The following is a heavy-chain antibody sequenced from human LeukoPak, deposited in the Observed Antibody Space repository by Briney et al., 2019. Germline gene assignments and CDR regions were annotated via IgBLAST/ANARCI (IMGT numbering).Heavy chain of an antibody. J-gene: IGHJ4*02. D-gene: IGHD6-19*01. CDR3: AKDLIAVAGRDY. Sequence: QTGGSLRLSCAASGFTFSSYAMSWVRQAPGKGLEWVSAISGSGGSTYYADSVKGRFTISKDNAKNTRYLQMSSLRAEDTAVYYCAKDLIAVAGRDYWGQGTLVTVSS. V-gene: IGHV3-23*01. CDR1: GFTFSSYA. CDR2: ISGSGGST.